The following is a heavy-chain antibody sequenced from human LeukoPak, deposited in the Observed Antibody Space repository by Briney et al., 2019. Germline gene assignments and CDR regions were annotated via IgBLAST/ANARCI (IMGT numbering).Heavy chain of an antibody. V-gene: IGHV4-59*11. CDR1: DDSFSSHY. D-gene: IGHD4-17*01. CDR3: ARDLVTVTKGFDI. Sequence: PSETLSLTCAVSDDSFSSHYWTWIRQPPGKGLEWIGYISYIGSTNYNPSLKGRATISIDTSRNQFSLRLSSVTAADTAVYYCARDLVTVTKGFDIWGQGTMVSVSS. J-gene: IGHJ3*02. CDR2: ISYIGST.